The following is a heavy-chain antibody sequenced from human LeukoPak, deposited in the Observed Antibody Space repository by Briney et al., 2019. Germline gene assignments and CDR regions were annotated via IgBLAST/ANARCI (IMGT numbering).Heavy chain of an antibody. Sequence: KPGGSLRLSCAASGFTFSSYSMNWVRQAPGKGLEWVSSISSSSSYIYYADSVKGRFTISRDNAKNSLYLQMNSLRAEDTAVCYCARGSYGGNSGGAFDIWGQGAMVTVSS. CDR1: GFTFSSYS. CDR2: ISSSSSYI. J-gene: IGHJ3*02. D-gene: IGHD4-23*01. V-gene: IGHV3-21*01. CDR3: ARGSYGGNSGGAFDI.